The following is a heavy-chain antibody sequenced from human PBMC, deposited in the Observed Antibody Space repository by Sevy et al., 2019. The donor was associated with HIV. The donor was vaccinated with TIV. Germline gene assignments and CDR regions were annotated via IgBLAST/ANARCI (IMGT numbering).Heavy chain of an antibody. V-gene: IGHV4-30-2*01. CDR1: GGSISSGAYS. D-gene: IGHD4-17*01. J-gene: IGHJ4*02. CDR2: IFYTGST. CDR3: VRDGGTVTTPGYFDY. Sequence: SETLSLTCTVSGGSISSGAYSWNWIRQPPGKGLEWIGYIFYTGSTYYNPSLKSRVTVSVDRSKNQFSLKMTSVTAADTAVYYCVRDGGTVTTPGYFDYWGQGTLVTVSS.